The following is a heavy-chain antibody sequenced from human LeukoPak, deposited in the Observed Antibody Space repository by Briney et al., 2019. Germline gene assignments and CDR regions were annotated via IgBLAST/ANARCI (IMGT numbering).Heavy chain of an antibody. V-gene: IGHV4-59*01. D-gene: IGHD3-10*01. CDR3: ARERHGPGSSYFDY. CDR1: GGSISGYY. Sequence: SETLSLTCSVSGGSISGYYWSWIRQPPGKGLEWIGHIYYIGSTTYNPSLQSRVTISVDTSKNEFSLRLSSVTGADTAVYYCARERHGPGSSYFDYWGQGTLVTVSS. CDR2: IYYIGST. J-gene: IGHJ4*02.